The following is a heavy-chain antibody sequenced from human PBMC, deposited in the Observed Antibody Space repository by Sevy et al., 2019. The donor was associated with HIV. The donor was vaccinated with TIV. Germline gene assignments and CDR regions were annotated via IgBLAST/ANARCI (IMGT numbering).Heavy chain of an antibody. CDR1: GFTFSSYS. V-gene: IGHV3-21*01. D-gene: IGHD3-3*01. CDR2: ISSSSSYI. J-gene: IGHJ4*02. CDR3: ARQGTIFGVVTLYYFDY. Sequence: GGSLRLSCAASGFTFSSYSMNWVRQAPGKGLEWVSSISSSSSYIYYADSVKGRFTISRDNAKNSLYLQMNSLRAEDTAVYYCARQGTIFGVVTLYYFDYWGQGTLVTVS.